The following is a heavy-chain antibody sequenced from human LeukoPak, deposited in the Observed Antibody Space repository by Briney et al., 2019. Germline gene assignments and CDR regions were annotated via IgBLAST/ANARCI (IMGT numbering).Heavy chain of an antibody. V-gene: IGHV4-59*01. Sequence: SETLSLTCTVSGGSISNKYWSWLRQPPGKGLEWIGYIYYTGSTNDNPSLKSRVMISVDTSKNQFSLNLDSVTDADAAVYYCARDRETIDYWGQGTQVTVSS. J-gene: IGHJ4*02. CDR1: GGSISNKY. CDR2: IYYTGST. D-gene: IGHD1-1*01. CDR3: ARDRETIDY.